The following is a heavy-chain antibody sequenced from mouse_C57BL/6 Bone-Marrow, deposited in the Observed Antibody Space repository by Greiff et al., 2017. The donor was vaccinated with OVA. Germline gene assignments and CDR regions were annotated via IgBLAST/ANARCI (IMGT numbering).Heavy chain of an antibody. CDR2: IDPENGDT. CDR3: HLGHSSGYYCDY. J-gene: IGHJ2*01. D-gene: IGHD3-1*01. Sequence: VQLQQSGAELVRPGASVKLSCTASGFNIKDDYMHWVKQRPEQGLEWIGWIDPENGDTEYASKFQGKATITADTSSNTAYLQLSSLTSEDTAVYYCHLGHSSGYYCDYWGQGTTLTVSS. CDR1: GFNIKDDY. V-gene: IGHV14-4*01.